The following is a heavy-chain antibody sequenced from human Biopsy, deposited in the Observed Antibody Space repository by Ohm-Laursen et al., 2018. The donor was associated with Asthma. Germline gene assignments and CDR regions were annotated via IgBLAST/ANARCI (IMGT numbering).Heavy chain of an antibody. V-gene: IGHV1-69*01. CDR2: INSVFGTT. J-gene: IGHJ4*02. Sequence: SSVTVSCKSLGGTFNTYVIGWVRQAPGQGLEWMGGINSVFGTTTYPQKFQDRVTITADDSTSTVYMELSSPRSEDTAAYYCARKAGSCISRTCYSLDFWGQGTLVTVSS. D-gene: IGHD2-2*01. CDR1: GGTFNTYV. CDR3: ARKAGSCISRTCYSLDF.